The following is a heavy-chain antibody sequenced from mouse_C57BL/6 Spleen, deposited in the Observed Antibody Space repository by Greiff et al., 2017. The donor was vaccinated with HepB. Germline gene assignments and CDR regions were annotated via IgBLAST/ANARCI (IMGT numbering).Heavy chain of an antibody. CDR1: GFTFSDYG. CDR3: ARDTTVVAPFDY. Sequence: DVMLVESGGGLVKPGGSLKLSCAASGFTFSDYGMHWVRQAPEKGLEWVAYISSGSSTIYYADTVKGRFTISRDNAKNTLFLQMTSLRSEDTAMYYCARDTTVVAPFDYWGQGTTLTVSS. D-gene: IGHD1-1*01. CDR2: ISSGSSTI. V-gene: IGHV5-17*01. J-gene: IGHJ2*01.